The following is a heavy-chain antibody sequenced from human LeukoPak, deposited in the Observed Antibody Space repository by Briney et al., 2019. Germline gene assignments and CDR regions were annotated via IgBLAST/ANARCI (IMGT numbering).Heavy chain of an antibody. D-gene: IGHD5-12*01. CDR2: IYTSGST. V-gene: IGHV4-4*07. J-gene: IGHJ5*02. CDR1: GGSISSYY. Sequence: SETLSLTCTVSGGSISSYYWSWIRQPAGKGLEWIGRIYTSGSTNYNPSLKSRVTVSVDTSKNQFSLKLSSVTAADTAVYYCASQPYSGYGGNNWFDPWGQGTLVTVSS. CDR3: ASQPYSGYGGNNWFDP.